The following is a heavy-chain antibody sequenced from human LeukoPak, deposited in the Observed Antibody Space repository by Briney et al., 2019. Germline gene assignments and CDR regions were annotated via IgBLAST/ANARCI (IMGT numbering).Heavy chain of an antibody. V-gene: IGHV3-49*03. CDR1: GCTFGDYA. CDR3: TQDFDRGSSDY. Sequence: GGSLRLSCTTSGCTFGDYAMSWFRQAPGKGLEWVGFIMSKAYGGTAEYATSMKDRFTISRDDSKSIGYLQMNSLKTEDTAVYYCTQDFDRGSSDYWGEGALVIVSS. CDR2: IMSKAYGGTA. D-gene: IGHD5-12*01. J-gene: IGHJ4*02.